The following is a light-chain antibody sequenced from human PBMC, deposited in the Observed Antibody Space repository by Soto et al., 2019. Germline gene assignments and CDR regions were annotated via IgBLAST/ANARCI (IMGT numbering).Light chain of an antibody. CDR3: QQRRYWPVT. CDR2: DAS. V-gene: IGKV3-11*01. Sequence: EIVLTQSPAILSMSPGERATISCRASQSVSSYFAWYQQKPGQAPRLLIYDASNRATGVPARFSGSGSGTDITLTISSLEPEDFAVYYCQQRRYWPVTFGQGTKVDIK. J-gene: IGKJ1*01. CDR1: QSVSSY.